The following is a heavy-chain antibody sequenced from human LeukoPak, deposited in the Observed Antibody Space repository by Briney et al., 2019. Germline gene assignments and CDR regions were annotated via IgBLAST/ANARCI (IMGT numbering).Heavy chain of an antibody. Sequence: PGGSLRLACAASGFTFSSYSMNWVRQAPGKGLEWVSYISSSSTIYYADSVKGRFTISRDNAKNTLYLQMNSLRAEDTAVYYCARWWYYYGSGSYLDYWGQGTLVTVSS. CDR3: ARWWYYYGSGSYLDY. CDR1: GFTFSSYS. V-gene: IGHV3-48*01. CDR2: ISSSSTI. J-gene: IGHJ4*02. D-gene: IGHD3-10*01.